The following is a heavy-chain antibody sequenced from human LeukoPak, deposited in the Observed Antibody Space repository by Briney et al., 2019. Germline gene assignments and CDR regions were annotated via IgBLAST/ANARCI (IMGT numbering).Heavy chain of an antibody. Sequence: GASVKVSCKASGGTFTRYAISWVRQAPGQGLEWMGWMNPNSGNTGYAQKFQGRVTMTRNTSISTAYIELSSLRSEDTAVYYCARGLVGYDYRQPYFRPWGQGTLVTVSS. V-gene: IGHV1-8*01. CDR2: MNPNSGNT. CDR3: ARGLVGYDYRQPYFRP. CDR1: GGTFTRYA. D-gene: IGHD5-12*01. J-gene: IGHJ5*02.